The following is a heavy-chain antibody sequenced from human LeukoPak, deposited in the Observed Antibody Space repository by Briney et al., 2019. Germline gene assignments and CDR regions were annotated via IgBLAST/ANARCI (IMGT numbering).Heavy chain of an antibody. D-gene: IGHD6-19*01. CDR2: IYYSGST. CDR1: GCSINTYF. Sequence: PAETLSLTCTVSGCSINTYFWSWIRQPPGKGLEWIGYIYYSGSTNYNSSLKSRVTISVDATKNQYSLKLSSVTAADTAVCYCARGVTGGWYGDFQHWGQGTLVTVSS. J-gene: IGHJ1*01. V-gene: IGHV4-59*01. CDR3: ARGVTGGWYGDFQH.